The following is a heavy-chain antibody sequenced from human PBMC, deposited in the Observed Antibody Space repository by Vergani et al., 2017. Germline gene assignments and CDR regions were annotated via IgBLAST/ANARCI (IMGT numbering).Heavy chain of an antibody. J-gene: IGHJ6*03. CDR3: AKSGSVTSGSLQYNFYMDV. Sequence: QVQLAESGGGRVQPGRSLRLSCAASGFSFSSHAIHCVRQAPGKGLEWVAVISNDGSIKYYADSVKGRFTISRDNSKNTLDLQMNSLRTQDTAVYYCAKSGSVTSGSLQYNFYMDVWGKGTTVTVS. CDR1: GFSFSSHA. CDR2: ISNDGSIK. V-gene: IGHV3-30*18. D-gene: IGHD3-10*01.